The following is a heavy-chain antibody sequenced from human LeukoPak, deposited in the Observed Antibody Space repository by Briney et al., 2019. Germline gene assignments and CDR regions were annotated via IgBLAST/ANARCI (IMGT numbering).Heavy chain of an antibody. Sequence: ASVKVSCKASGYSFTSSAINWVRQAPGQGLEWMGWISTYNAKPTYAQAFTGRFVFSLDTSVSTAYLQITSLKADDTAVYYCARDRGXYLXIDFWGQGTLVTVSS. CDR2: ISTYNAKP. CDR3: ARDRGXYLXIDF. J-gene: IGHJ4*02. CDR1: GYSFTSSA. D-gene: IGHD1-26*01. V-gene: IGHV7-4-1*02.